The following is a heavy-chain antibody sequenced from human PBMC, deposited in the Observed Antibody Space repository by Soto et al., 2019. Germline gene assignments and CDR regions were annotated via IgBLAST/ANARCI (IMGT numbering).Heavy chain of an antibody. CDR2: IYSGGST. Sequence: EVQLVESGGGLVQPGGSLRLSCAASGFTVSSNYMSWVRQAPGKGLEWVSVIYSGGSTYYADSVKGRFTISRDNSKNTRYLQMNSLRAEDTAVYYCARGHPRDYGDYGFDLWGQGTLVTVPS. D-gene: IGHD4-17*01. CDR3: ARGHPRDYGDYGFDL. CDR1: GFTVSSNY. J-gene: IGHJ4*02. V-gene: IGHV3-66*01.